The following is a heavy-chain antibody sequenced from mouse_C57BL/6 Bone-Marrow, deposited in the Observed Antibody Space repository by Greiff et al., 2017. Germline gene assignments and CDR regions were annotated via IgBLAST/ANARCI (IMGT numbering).Heavy chain of an antibody. CDR3: ARGLYYGSTGFDY. D-gene: IGHD1-1*01. Sequence: VQLKQPGAELVKPGASVKLSCKASGYTFTSYWMHWVKQRPGQGLEWIGMIHPNSGSTNYNEKFKSKATLTVDKSSSTAYMQLSSLTSEDSAVYYCARGLYYGSTGFDYWGQGTTLTVSS. J-gene: IGHJ2*01. CDR2: IHPNSGST. CDR1: GYTFTSYW. V-gene: IGHV1-64*01.